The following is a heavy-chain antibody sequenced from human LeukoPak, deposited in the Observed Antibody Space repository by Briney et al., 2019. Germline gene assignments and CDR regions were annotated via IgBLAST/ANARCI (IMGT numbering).Heavy chain of an antibody. CDR1: GFTFSSYA. D-gene: IGHD6-19*01. J-gene: IGHJ4*02. CDR3: ARGFRRLES. Sequence: PGGSLRLSCAASGFTFSSYAMHWVRQAPGKGLEWVAVISYDGSNKYYADSVKGRFTISRDNSKNTLYLQMNSLRAEDTAVYYCARGFRRLESWGQGTLVTVSS. V-gene: IGHV3-30*04. CDR2: ISYDGSNK.